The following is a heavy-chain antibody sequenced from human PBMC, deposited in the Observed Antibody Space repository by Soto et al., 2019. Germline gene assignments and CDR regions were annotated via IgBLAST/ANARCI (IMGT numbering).Heavy chain of an antibody. CDR3: ARGMSLSGTTRVYYYYGMDV. J-gene: IGHJ6*02. V-gene: IGHV1-8*01. Sequence: ASVKVSCKASGYTFTSYDINWVRQATGQGLEWMGWMNPNSGNTGYAQKFQGRVTMTRNTSISTAYMELSSLRSEDTAVYYCARGMSLSGTTRVYYYYGMDVWGQGTTVTVS. CDR1: GYTFTSYD. CDR2: MNPNSGNT. D-gene: IGHD1-7*01.